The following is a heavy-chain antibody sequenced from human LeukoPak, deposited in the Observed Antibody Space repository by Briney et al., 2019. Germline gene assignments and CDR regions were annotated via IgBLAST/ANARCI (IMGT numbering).Heavy chain of an antibody. CDR1: GYDFSNYW. CDR2: IYPGDSET. Sequence: GESLKISCKGSGYDFSNYWIAWVRQMPGKGLECMGIIYPGDSETRYSPSFQGQVTFSADKSISTAYLQWSSLKASDTAMYYCARTWGSTPGAFDIWGQGTMVTVSS. D-gene: IGHD1-26*01. J-gene: IGHJ3*02. V-gene: IGHV5-51*01. CDR3: ARTWGSTPGAFDI.